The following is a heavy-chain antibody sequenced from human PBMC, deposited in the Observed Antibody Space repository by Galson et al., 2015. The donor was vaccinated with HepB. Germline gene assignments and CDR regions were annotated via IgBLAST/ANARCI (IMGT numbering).Heavy chain of an antibody. J-gene: IGHJ4*02. V-gene: IGHV3-11*01. D-gene: IGHD6-19*01. CDR2: IDSSGDAI. CDR1: GLRFSYYY. CDR3: AGSTGWYRVLDY. Sequence: SLRLSCAASGLRFSYYYMTWIRQAPGKGLEWISYIDSSGDAICYADSVKGRFAISRDNAENSLYLQMNSLRAEDTAVYYCAGSTGWYRVLDYWGRGTLVTVSS.